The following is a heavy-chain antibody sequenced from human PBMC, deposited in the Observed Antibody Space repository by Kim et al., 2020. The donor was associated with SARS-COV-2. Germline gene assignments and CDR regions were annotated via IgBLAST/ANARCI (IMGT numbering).Heavy chain of an antibody. J-gene: IGHJ4*02. Sequence: GGSLRLSCATSGFSFKNYLMYWVRQAPGKGLMWVSHINPDGSTTTYADSVKGRFSISRDNAKSTLYLQMNSLRVEDTAVYYCIRRDFDYWGQGTLVTVSS. V-gene: IGHV3-74*01. CDR1: GFSFKNYL. CDR3: IRRDFDY. CDR2: INPDGSTT.